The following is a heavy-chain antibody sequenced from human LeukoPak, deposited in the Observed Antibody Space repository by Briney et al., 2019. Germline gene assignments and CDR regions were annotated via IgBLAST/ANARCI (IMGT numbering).Heavy chain of an antibody. D-gene: IGHD3-9*01. CDR1: GFTFSSYE. CDR2: ISSSGSTI. Sequence: GGSLRLSCAASGFTFSSYEMNWVRQAPGKGLEWVSYISSSGSTIYYADSVKGRFTISRDKAKNSLYLQMNSLRAEDTAVYYCARGVELTGYSDYWGRGTLVTVSS. CDR3: ARGVELTGYSDY. V-gene: IGHV3-48*03. J-gene: IGHJ4*02.